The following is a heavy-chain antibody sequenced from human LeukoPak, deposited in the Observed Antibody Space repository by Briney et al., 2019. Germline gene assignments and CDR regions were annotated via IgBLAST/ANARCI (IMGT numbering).Heavy chain of an antibody. CDR3: ARMTTVTTFVWDY. CDR2: ISSSSSYI. J-gene: IGHJ4*02. V-gene: IGHV3-21*01. Sequence: GGSLRLSCAASGFTFSSYSMNWVRQAPGKGLEWVSSISSSSSYIYYADSVKGRFTIPRDNAKNSLYLQMNSLRAEDTAVYYCARMTTVTTFVWDYWGQGTLVTVSS. D-gene: IGHD4-17*01. CDR1: GFTFSSYS.